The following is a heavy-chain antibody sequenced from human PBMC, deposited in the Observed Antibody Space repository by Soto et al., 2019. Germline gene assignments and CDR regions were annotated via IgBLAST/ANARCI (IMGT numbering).Heavy chain of an antibody. CDR3: AREGAGTFDY. CDR1: GGSVSSGSYY. Sequence: QVQLQESGPGLVKPSETLSLTCTVSGGSVSSGSYYWSWIRQPPGKGLEWIGYIYYSGSTNYNPSLQSRVTISVDTSKNQFSLKLSSVTAADTAVYYCAREGAGTFDYWGQGTLVTVSS. CDR2: IYYSGST. V-gene: IGHV4-61*01. J-gene: IGHJ4*02. D-gene: IGHD6-19*01.